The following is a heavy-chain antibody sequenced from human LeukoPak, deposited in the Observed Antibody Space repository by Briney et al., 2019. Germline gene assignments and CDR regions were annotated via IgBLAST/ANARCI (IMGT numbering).Heavy chain of an antibody. J-gene: IGHJ3*02. CDR3: ARYDYYDSSGLPLDAFDI. CDR1: GGSISSYY. CDR2: IYTSGST. V-gene: IGHV4-4*07. Sequence: PSETLSLTCTVSGGSISSYYWSWIRQPAGKGLEWIGRIYTSGSTNYNPSPKSRVTISVDKSKKQFSLKLSSVTAADTAVYYCARYDYYDSSGLPLDAFDIWGQGTMVTVSS. D-gene: IGHD3-22*01.